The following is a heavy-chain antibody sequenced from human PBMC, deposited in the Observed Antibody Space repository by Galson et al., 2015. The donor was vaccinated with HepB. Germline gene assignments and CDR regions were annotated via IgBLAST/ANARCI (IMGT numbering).Heavy chain of an antibody. V-gene: IGHV3-23*01. D-gene: IGHD3-16*01. CDR1: GFTLRSFA. Sequence: SLRLSCAASGFTLRSFAMSWVRQAPGKGLEWVSFISGGGGATYYADSVKGRFIISRDSSNNTLYLQMNRLRADDSAVYYCAKTFRNAFDVWGQGTTVTVSS. CDR2: ISGGGGAT. CDR3: AKTFRNAFDV. J-gene: IGHJ3*01.